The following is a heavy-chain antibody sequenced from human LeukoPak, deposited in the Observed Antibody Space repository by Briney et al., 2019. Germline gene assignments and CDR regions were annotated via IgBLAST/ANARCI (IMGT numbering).Heavy chain of an antibody. CDR3: ATISSGPAYYFDY. J-gene: IGHJ4*02. CDR2: FDPEDGET. D-gene: IGHD6-19*01. CDR1: GYTLTELS. Sequence: ASVKVSCKVSGYTLTELSMHWVRQAPGKGLEWMGGFDPEDGETIYAQKFQGRVTMIEDTSTDTAYMELSSLRSEDTAVYYCATISSGPAYYFDYWGQGTLVTVSS. V-gene: IGHV1-24*01.